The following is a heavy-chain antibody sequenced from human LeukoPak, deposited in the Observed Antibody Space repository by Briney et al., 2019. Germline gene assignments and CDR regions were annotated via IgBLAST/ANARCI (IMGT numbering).Heavy chain of an antibody. CDR1: GGSVSSGSYY. D-gene: IGHD2-21*02. Sequence: PSETLSLTCTVSGGSVSSGSYYWSWIRQPPGKGLEWIGYIYYSGSTNYNPSLKSRVTISVDTSKNQFSLKLSSVTAADTAVYYCARGLDKGVTGSYFDLWGRGTLVTVSS. J-gene: IGHJ2*01. CDR3: ARGLDKGVTGSYFDL. CDR2: IYYSGST. V-gene: IGHV4-61*01.